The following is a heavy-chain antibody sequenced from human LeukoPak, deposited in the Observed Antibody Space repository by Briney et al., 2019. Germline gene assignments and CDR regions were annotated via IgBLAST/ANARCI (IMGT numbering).Heavy chain of an antibody. V-gene: IGHV3-23*01. CDR1: GFTLRSYA. J-gene: IGHJ4*02. CDR3: AKAGGYEQPSLFDY. Sequence: GGSLRLSCAASGFTLRSYAMSWVRQAPGKGLEWVSAISGSGGSTYYADSVKGRFTISRDNSKNTLYLQMNSLRAEDTAVYYCAKAGGYEQPSLFDYWGQGTLVTVSS. CDR2: ISGSGGST. D-gene: IGHD5-12*01.